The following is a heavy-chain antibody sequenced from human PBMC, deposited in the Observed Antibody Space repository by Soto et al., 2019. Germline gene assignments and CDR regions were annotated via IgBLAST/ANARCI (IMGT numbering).Heavy chain of an antibody. Sequence: QVQLVQSGAEVKKPGSSVKVSCKASGGTFSSYAISWVRQAPGQGLEWMGGIIPIFGTANYAQKFKGRVTSTADESTSTAYMELSSLRSEDTAVYYCARADSGDIVVVPAAAAYSLYYYGMDVWGQGTTVTVSS. J-gene: IGHJ6*02. CDR2: IIPIFGTA. CDR1: GGTFSSYA. V-gene: IGHV1-69*01. CDR3: ARADSGDIVVVPAAAAYSLYYYGMDV. D-gene: IGHD2-2*01.